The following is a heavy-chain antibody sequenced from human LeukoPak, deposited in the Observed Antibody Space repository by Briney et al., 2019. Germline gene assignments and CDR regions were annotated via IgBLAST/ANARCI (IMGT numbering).Heavy chain of an antibody. CDR2: IRSIPYGGPT. D-gene: IGHD3-22*01. CDR3: TRGDYYDSSGYYLLFDY. J-gene: IGHJ4*02. Sequence: PGGSLRLSCTASGFTFGDYGMSGVRQAPGEGLEWVGFIRSIPYGGPTEYAASVKGRFTISRDDSERIAYLQMNSLKTEDTAVYYCTRGDYYDSSGYYLLFDYWGQGTLVTVST. V-gene: IGHV3-49*04. CDR1: GFTFGDYG.